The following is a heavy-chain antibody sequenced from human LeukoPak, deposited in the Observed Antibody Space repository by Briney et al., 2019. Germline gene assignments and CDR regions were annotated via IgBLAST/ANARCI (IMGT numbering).Heavy chain of an antibody. J-gene: IGHJ4*02. D-gene: IGHD2-21*01. Sequence: XTXXXXEWMGXMNPNSGNTGYAQKFQGRVTMTRNTSISTAYMELSSLRSEDTAVYYCARGSAVMAYEFDYWGQGTLVTVSS. CDR3: ARGSAVMAYEFDY. CDR2: MNPNSGNT. V-gene: IGHV1-8*01.